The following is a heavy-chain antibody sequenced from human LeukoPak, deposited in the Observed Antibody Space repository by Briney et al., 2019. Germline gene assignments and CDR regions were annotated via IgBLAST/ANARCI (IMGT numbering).Heavy chain of an antibody. J-gene: IGHJ5*02. Sequence: SETLSLTCTVSGGSISSGGYYWSWIRQHPGKGLEWIGYIYYSGSPYYNPSLKSRVTISVDTSKNQFSLELSSVTAADTAVYYCARTTTVDNWFDPWGQGTLVTVSS. D-gene: IGHD1-26*01. CDR3: ARTTTVDNWFDP. CDR1: GGSISSGGYY. V-gene: IGHV4-31*03. CDR2: IYYSGSP.